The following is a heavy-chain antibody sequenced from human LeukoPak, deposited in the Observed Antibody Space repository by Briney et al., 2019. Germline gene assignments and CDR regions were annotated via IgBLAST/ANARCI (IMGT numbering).Heavy chain of an antibody. CDR1: GFTFSRYW. CDR2: INTGGSTT. D-gene: IGHD3-3*01. J-gene: IGHJ3*02. CDR3: ADPFADAFDI. V-gene: IGHV3-74*01. Sequence: GGSLRLSCAASGFTFSRYWMHWVRQAPGKGLVWVSHINTGGSTTTYADSVKGRFTISRDNAKNTLYLQMNSLRAEDTAVYYCADPFADAFDIWGQGTMVTVSS.